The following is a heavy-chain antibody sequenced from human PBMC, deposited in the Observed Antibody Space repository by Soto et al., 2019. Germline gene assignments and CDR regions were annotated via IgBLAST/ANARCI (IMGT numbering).Heavy chain of an antibody. CDR3: ARGQSDYYDSSGYLYYFDY. Sequence: VKVSCKASGGTFSSYAISWVRQAPGQGLEWMGGIIPIFGTANYAQKFQGRVTITADESTSTAYMELSSLRSEDTAVYYCARGQSDYYDSSGYLYYFDYWGQGTLVTV. CDR2: IIPIFGTA. J-gene: IGHJ4*02. V-gene: IGHV1-69*13. CDR1: GGTFSSYA. D-gene: IGHD3-22*01.